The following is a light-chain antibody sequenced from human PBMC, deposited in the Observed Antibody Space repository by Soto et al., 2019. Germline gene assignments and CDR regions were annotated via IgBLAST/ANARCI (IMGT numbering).Light chain of an antibody. CDR1: QDISAH. CDR3: QKYNRTPRT. CDR2: EAS. V-gene: IGKV1-27*01. Sequence: DFQMTQSPSSLSASVGDRVTITCRASQDISAHLAWYQHKPGKVPKLLICEASTLQSGVPSRFSGSGSGTDFTLTISSLQPEDVATYYCQKYNRTPRTFGQGTKLELK. J-gene: IGKJ1*01.